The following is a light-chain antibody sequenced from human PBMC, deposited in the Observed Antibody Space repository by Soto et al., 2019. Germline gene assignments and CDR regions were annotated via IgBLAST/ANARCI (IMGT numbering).Light chain of an antibody. CDR2: SAS. V-gene: IGKV1-9*01. CDR1: QDISSY. Sequence: DIQLTQSPAFLSTSVGDKVTITCRASQDISSYLAWYQQKPGKAPNLLVYSASTLQSGVPSRFSGSGSGTEFTLTISSLQPEDFATYFCKQINSYPVTFGGGTKVEIE. J-gene: IGKJ4*01. CDR3: KQINSYPVT.